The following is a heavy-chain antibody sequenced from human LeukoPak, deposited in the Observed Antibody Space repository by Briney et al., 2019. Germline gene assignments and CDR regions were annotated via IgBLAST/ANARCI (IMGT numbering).Heavy chain of an antibody. J-gene: IGHJ4*02. CDR3: ARVGRLWFGESIDY. Sequence: SETLSLTCTVSGYSISSGYYWGWIRQPPGKGLEWIGSIYHSGSTYYNPSLKSRVTISVDTSKNQFSLKLSFVTAADTAVYYCARVGRLWFGESIDYWGQGTLVTVSS. CDR1: GYSISSGYY. CDR2: IYHSGST. V-gene: IGHV4-38-2*02. D-gene: IGHD3-10*01.